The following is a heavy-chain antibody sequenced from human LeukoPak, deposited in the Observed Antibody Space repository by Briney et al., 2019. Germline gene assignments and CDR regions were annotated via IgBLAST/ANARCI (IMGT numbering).Heavy chain of an antibody. D-gene: IGHD6-19*01. CDR3: ANLIAVIDYYYYGMDV. J-gene: IGHJ6*02. CDR1: GFTFSSYA. Sequence: GGALRLSCAASGFTFSSYAMSWVRQAPGKGLEWVSAISGSGGSTYYADSLKGPFTISRDNSKTTLYLQMNSLRAEDTAVYYCANLIAVIDYYYYGMDVWGQGTTVTVSS. V-gene: IGHV3-23*01. CDR2: ISGSGGST.